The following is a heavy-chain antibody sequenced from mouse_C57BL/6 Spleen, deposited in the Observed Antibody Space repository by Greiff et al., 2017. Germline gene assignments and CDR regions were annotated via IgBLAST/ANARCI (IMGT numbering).Heavy chain of an antibody. V-gene: IGHV1-15*01. CDR1: GYTFTDYE. J-gene: IGHJ2*01. CDR3: TGRAYYCGSTSYFDG. CDR2: IDPETGGT. D-gene: IGHD1-1*01. Sequence: QVQLQQSGAELVRPGASVTLSCKASGYTFTDYEMHWVKQTPVHGLEWIGAIDPETGGTAYNQKFKGKAILTADKSSSTAYMELRSLTSEDSAVYYCTGRAYYCGSTSYFDGWGQGTTLTVSS.